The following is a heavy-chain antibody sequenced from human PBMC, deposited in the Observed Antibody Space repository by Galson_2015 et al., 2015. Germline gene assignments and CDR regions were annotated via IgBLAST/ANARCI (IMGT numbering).Heavy chain of an antibody. D-gene: IGHD6-13*01. V-gene: IGHV3-74*01. CDR2: ISNDGNNI. CDR3: TTEGIAAAGNDY. Sequence: SLRLSCAASGFSFSSYWMHWVRQAPGEGPVWVSRISNDGNNILYADSVKGRFTISRDNAKNTLYLHMNSLKTEDTAVYYCTTEGIAAAGNDYWGQGTLVTVSS. CDR1: GFSFSSYW. J-gene: IGHJ4*02.